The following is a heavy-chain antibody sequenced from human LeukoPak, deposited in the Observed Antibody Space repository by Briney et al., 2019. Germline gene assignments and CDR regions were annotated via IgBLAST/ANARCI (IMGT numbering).Heavy chain of an antibody. CDR1: GFTFGDYA. V-gene: IGHV3-49*04. CDR2: IRSKAYGGTT. CDR3: TRMNYYYGMDV. J-gene: IGHJ6*02. Sequence: PGGSLRLSCTASGFTFGDYAMSWVRQAPGKGLEWVGFIRSKAYGGTTEYAASVKGRCTISRDDSKSIAYLQMNSLKTEDTAVYYCTRMNYYYGMDVWGQGTTVTVSS.